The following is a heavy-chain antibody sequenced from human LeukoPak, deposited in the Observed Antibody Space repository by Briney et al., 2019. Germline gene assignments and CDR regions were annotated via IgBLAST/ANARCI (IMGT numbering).Heavy chain of an antibody. CDR1: GGSISSSSYY. V-gene: IGHV4-61*02. CDR3: ARRAYSAAYWKHFDY. CDR2: IYTSGST. J-gene: IGHJ4*02. D-gene: IGHD1-26*01. Sequence: SETLSLTCTVSGGSISSSSYYWSWIRQPAGKGLEWIGRIYTSGSTNYNPSLKSRVTISVDTSKNQFSLKLSSVTAADTAVYFCARRAYSAAYWKHFDYWGQGTLVTVSS.